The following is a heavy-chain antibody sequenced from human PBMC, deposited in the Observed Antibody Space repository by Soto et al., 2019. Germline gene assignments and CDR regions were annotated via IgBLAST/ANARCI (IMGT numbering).Heavy chain of an antibody. CDR2: IWYDGSNK. V-gene: IGHV3-33*01. Sequence: QVQLVESGGGVVQPGRSLRLSCAASGFTFSSYGMHWVRQAPGKGLEWVAVIWYDGSNKYYADSVKGRFTISRDNSKNTLYLQMNSLRAEDTAVYYCARALYYYGSGSYYGRLDYWGQGTLVTVSS. CDR1: GFTFSSYG. J-gene: IGHJ4*02. CDR3: ARALYYYGSGSYYGRLDY. D-gene: IGHD3-10*01.